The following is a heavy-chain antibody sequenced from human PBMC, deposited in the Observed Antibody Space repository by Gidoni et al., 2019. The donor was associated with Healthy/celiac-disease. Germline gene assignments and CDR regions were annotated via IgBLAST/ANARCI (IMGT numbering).Heavy chain of an antibody. CDR3: ASIIVVVVAATPASWFDP. J-gene: IGHJ5*02. D-gene: IGHD2-15*01. Sequence: QVQLQESGPGLVKPSAPLSLTCPVSGYSISSAYYWGWIRQPPGKGLEWIGSIYHSGSTYYNPSLKSRVSISVDTAKNQCSLKLSSGTAADTAVYYCASIIVVVVAATPASWFDPWGQGTLVTVSS. V-gene: IGHV4-38-2*01. CDR1: GYSISSAYY. CDR2: IYHSGST.